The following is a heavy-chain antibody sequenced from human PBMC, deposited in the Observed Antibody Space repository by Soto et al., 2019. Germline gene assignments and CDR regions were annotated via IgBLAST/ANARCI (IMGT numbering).Heavy chain of an antibody. V-gene: IGHV4-34*01. CDR3: ARGPLATMRRAAKKEFDY. Sequence: QVQLQQWGAGLLKPSETLSLTCAVYGGSFSGYYWSWIRQPPGKGLEWIGEINHSGSTNYNPSLKSRVTISVDTSKNQFSLKLSSVTAADTAVYYCARGPLATMRRAAKKEFDYWGQGTLVTVSS. CDR2: INHSGST. D-gene: IGHD5-12*01. CDR1: GGSFSGYY. J-gene: IGHJ4*02.